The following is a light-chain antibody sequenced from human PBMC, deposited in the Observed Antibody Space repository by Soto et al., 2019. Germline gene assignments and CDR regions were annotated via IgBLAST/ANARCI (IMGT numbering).Light chain of an antibody. CDR2: AAS. CDR1: QSVSSY. V-gene: IGKV1-39*01. Sequence: DIQMTQSPSSLSASVGDRIIITCRASQSVSSYLNWYQQKPGKAPRLLIYAASHLQTGVPSRFRGTGSATHFTLTISSLQPEDFATYYCQQSYRAVTFGQGTRLE. J-gene: IGKJ5*01. CDR3: QQSYRAVT.